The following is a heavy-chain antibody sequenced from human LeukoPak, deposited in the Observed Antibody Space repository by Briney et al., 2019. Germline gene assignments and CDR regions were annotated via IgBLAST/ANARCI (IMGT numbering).Heavy chain of an antibody. D-gene: IGHD5-18*01. CDR1: GYTFTSYA. V-gene: IGHV1-3*01. CDR3: ARDTSWIQLWLDY. Sequence: GASVKVSCKASGYTFTSYAMHWVRQAPGQRLEWMGWINAGNGNTKYSQKFQGRVTITRDTSASTAYMELSSLRSEDTAAYYCARDTSWIQLWLDYWGQGTLVTVSS. CDR2: INAGNGNT. J-gene: IGHJ4*02.